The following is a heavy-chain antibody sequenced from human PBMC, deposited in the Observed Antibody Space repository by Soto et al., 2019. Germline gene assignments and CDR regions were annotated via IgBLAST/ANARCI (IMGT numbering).Heavy chain of an antibody. CDR3: ARAAHYDFWSGYYYMDV. V-gene: IGHV3-23*01. D-gene: IGHD3-3*01. CDR1: GFTFSSYA. CDR2: ISGSGGIT. J-gene: IGHJ6*03. Sequence: EVQLLESGGGLVQPGGSLRLSCATSGFTFSSYAMAWVRQAPGKGLEWVSAISGSGGITYHAASVKGRFSISRVNSRNMLYLQMNSLVAEDTAVYYCARAAHYDFWSGYYYMDVWGIGTTVTVSS.